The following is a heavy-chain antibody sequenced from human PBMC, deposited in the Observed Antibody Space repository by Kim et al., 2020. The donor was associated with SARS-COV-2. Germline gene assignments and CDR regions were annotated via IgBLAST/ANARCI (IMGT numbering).Heavy chain of an antibody. Sequence: ASVKVSCKASGYTFSNYGISWVRQAPGQGLEWVGWISAYNANTNYAQKVQGRVTMTTDTPTNTAYMELRILRSDDTAVYYCAREWKQLAQSSYSYYGMDVWGQGTTVTVSS. J-gene: IGHJ6*02. D-gene: IGHD6-6*01. CDR1: GYTFSNYG. V-gene: IGHV1-18*01. CDR3: AREWKQLAQSSYSYYGMDV. CDR2: ISAYNANT.